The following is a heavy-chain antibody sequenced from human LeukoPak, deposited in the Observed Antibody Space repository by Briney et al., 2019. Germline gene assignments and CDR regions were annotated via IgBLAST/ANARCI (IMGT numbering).Heavy chain of an antibody. CDR2: ISSSSSYI. D-gene: IGHD4-17*01. CDR1: GLTFSTYM. Sequence: GSLRLSCAASGLTFSTYMMNWVRQAPGKGLEWVSSISSSSSYIYYAESVKGRFTISRDNAKNSLYLQMNSLRAEDTAVYYCARDFCGDYVAAFDLWGQGTMVTVSS. CDR3: ARDFCGDYVAAFDL. J-gene: IGHJ3*01. V-gene: IGHV3-21*01.